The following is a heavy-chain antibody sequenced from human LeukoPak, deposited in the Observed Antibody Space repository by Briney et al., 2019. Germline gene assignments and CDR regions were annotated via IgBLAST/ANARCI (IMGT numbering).Heavy chain of an antibody. J-gene: IGHJ3*02. Sequence: GGSLRLSCAASGFAFTTYGMNWVRQAPGKGLEWVANIKQDGSEKYYVDSVKGRFTISRDNAKNSLYLQMNSLRAEDTAVYYCARGVAGLKIWGQGTMVTVSS. CDR2: IKQDGSEK. D-gene: IGHD2-15*01. CDR1: GFAFTTYG. CDR3: ARGVAGLKI. V-gene: IGHV3-7*01.